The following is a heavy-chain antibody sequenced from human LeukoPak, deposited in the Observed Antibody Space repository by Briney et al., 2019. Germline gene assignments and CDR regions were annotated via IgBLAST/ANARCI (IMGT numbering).Heavy chain of an antibody. CDR2: IYSGGGT. D-gene: IGHD1-26*01. J-gene: IGHJ4*02. Sequence: GGSLRLSCAASGFTVSNHYMNWVRQAPGRGLEWVSVIYSGGGTHYTDSVKGRFTISRDNSKNTLFLQMNNLRAEDTALYYCARGQVVGATDYFDYWGQGTPVTVAS. V-gene: IGHV3-53*01. CDR3: ARGQVVGATDYFDY. CDR1: GFTVSNHY.